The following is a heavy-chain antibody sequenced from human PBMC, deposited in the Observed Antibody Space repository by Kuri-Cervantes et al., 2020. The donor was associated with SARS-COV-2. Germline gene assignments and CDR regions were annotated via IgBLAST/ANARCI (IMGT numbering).Heavy chain of an antibody. CDR3: ARRGYYPDYYYGMDV. CDR2: ISSSGSTI. J-gene: IGHJ6*02. D-gene: IGHD3-22*01. Sequence: GPLRLSCAASGFTFSSYEMNWVRQAPGKGLEWVSYISSSGSTIYYADSVKGRFTISRDNAKNSLYLQMNSLRDEDTAVYYCARRGYYPDYYYGMDVWGQGTTVTVSS. V-gene: IGHV3-48*03. CDR1: GFTFSSYE.